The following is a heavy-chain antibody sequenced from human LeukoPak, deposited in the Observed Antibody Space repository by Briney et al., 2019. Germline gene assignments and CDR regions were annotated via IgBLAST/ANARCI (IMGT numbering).Heavy chain of an antibody. CDR1: GGSISSGGYS. CDR3: ASGGYSYGFDY. J-gene: IGHJ4*02. V-gene: IGHV4-30-2*01. CDR2: IYHSGST. D-gene: IGHD5-18*01. Sequence: PSETLSLTCAVSGGSISSGGYSWNRIRQPPGKGLEWIGYIYHSGSTYYNPSLKSRVTISVDRSKNQFSLKLSSVTAADTAVYYCASGGYSYGFDYWGQGTLVTVSS.